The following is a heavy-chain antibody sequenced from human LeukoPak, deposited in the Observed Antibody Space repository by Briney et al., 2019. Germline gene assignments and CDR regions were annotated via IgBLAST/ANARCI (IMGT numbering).Heavy chain of an antibody. CDR2: ISGDGGST. D-gene: IGHD4-23*01. CDR1: GFTFDDYA. V-gene: IGHV3-43*02. J-gene: IGHJ4*02. Sequence: PGGSLRLSCAASGFTFDDYALHWVRQAPGKGLEWVSLISGDGGSTYYADSVKGRFTISRDNAKNTLYLQMNSLRAEDTAVYYCARARYGGNYYFDYWGQGTLVTVSS. CDR3: ARARYGGNYYFDY.